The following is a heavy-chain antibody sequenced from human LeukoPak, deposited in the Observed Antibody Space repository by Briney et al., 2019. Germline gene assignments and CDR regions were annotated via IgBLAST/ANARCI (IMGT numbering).Heavy chain of an antibody. V-gene: IGHV1-2*02. CDR3: ASLGYDILTGYRFNDY. J-gene: IGHJ4*02. D-gene: IGHD3-9*01. Sequence: ASVKVSCTASGYTFTGYYMHWVRQAPGQGLEWMGWINPNSGGTNYAQKFQGRVTMTRDTSISTAYMELSRLRSDDTAVYYCASLGYDILTGYRFNDYWGQGTLVTVSS. CDR1: GYTFTGYY. CDR2: INPNSGGT.